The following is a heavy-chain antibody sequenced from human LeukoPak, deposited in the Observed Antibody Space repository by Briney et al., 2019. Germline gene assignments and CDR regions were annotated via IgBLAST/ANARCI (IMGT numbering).Heavy chain of an antibody. J-gene: IGHJ4*02. CDR1: GFIFSTYS. CDR2: ISISGSSI. CDR3: ARERFHGSGAPKYDF. D-gene: IGHD3-10*01. V-gene: IGHV3-48*04. Sequence: QTGGSLRLSCATPGFIFSTYSMIWVRQAPGKGLEWVAYISISGSSIYYADAVKGRFTISRDNAKNSLYLQGKSLRVDDTAVYYCARERFHGSGAPKYDFWGQGTLVTVSS.